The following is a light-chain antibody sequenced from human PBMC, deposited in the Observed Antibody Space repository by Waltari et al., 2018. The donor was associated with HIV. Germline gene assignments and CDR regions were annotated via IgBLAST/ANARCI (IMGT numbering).Light chain of an antibody. J-gene: IGKJ4*01. Sequence: EFVLKQSPGTLSLSPGERATLSCRASQSVSSTYFGWYQQKPGQAPRLLIYAASSRATGIPDRFSGSGSGTDFTLTISRLEPEDFAVYYCQQYSSSFPVTFGGGTKVEIK. V-gene: IGKV3-20*01. CDR1: QSVSSTY. CDR2: AAS. CDR3: QQYSSSFPVT.